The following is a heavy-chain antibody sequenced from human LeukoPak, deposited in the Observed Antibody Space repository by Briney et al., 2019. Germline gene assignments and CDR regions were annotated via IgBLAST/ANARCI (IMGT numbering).Heavy chain of an antibody. V-gene: IGHV3-23*01. Sequence: GGSLRLSCAASGYTFSDYGMRWVRQAPGKGLEWVSAISQSGSGLYYADSVKGRFTISRDNSKNKLYLQMNSLRAEDTAVYFCAKAATTVTTPFLYWGQGTLVTVSS. CDR1: GYTFSDYG. CDR2: ISQSGSGL. J-gene: IGHJ4*02. CDR3: AKAATTVTTPFLY. D-gene: IGHD4-17*01.